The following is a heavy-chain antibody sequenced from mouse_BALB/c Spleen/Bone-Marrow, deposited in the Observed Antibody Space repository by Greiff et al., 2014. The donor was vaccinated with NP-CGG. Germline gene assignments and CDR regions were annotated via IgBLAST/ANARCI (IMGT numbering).Heavy chain of an antibody. CDR3: VRETTVVADFDY. CDR1: GYSITSGYG. V-gene: IGHV3-1*02. CDR2: IHYSGST. Sequence: EVQLMESGPDLVKPSRSLSLTCTVAGYSITSGYGWHWIRQFPGNKLEWMGYIHYSGSTNYNPSLQSRISITRDTSKNQFFLQLSSVTTEDTATYYCVRETTVVADFDYWGQGTTLTVSS. J-gene: IGHJ2*01. D-gene: IGHD1-1*01.